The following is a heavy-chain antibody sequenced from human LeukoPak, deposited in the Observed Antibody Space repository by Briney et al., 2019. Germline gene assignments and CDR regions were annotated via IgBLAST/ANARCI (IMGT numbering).Heavy chain of an antibody. CDR2: VYPGDSDT. J-gene: IGHJ4*02. D-gene: IGHD6-13*01. Sequence: GAPLQISSQGPGSRFTNYWIAWLRQMPGKGLEWMGIVYPGDSDTRYSPSFQGQVTISADKPTSTAYLQWSSLKASDSAMYYCARHEGVAAAGQTPDYWGQGTLVTVSS. CDR1: GSRFTNYW. CDR3: ARHEGVAAAGQTPDY. V-gene: IGHV5-51*01.